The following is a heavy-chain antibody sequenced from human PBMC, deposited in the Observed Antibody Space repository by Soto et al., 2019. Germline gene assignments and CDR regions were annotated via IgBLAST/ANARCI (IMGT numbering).Heavy chain of an antibody. CDR3: VKEYCTGGTCFDAFDL. CDR2: ISDGSTTI. V-gene: IGHV3-48*03. D-gene: IGHD2-8*02. Sequence: EAELVESGGGLVQPGGSLTLSCAASGFIFSDYEVDWVRQAPGRGPEWISYISDGSTTIYYAASVKGRFTISRDDAKKSLYLHMNNLRVDDTAIYFCVKEYCTGGTCFDAFDLWGQGTVVTVSS. CDR1: GFIFSDYE. J-gene: IGHJ3*01.